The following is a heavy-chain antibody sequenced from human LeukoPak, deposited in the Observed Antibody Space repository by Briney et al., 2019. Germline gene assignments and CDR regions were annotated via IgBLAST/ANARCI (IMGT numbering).Heavy chain of an antibody. Sequence: PGGSLRLSCAASGFTFSGYWMTWVRQAPGKGLEWVANIKQDGSETYYVDSVKGRFTISRDNARISLYLQVNSLRAEDTAVYYCARGKGVDYWGQGILVTVSS. CDR1: GFTFSGYW. CDR3: ARGKGVDY. J-gene: IGHJ4*02. V-gene: IGHV3-7*01. CDR2: IKQDGSET.